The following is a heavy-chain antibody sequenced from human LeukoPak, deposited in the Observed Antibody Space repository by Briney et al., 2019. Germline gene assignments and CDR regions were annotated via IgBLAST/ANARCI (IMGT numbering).Heavy chain of an antibody. CDR1: GFSFSSYS. J-gene: IGHJ4*02. CDR2: ISSSSSYI. D-gene: IGHD5-24*01. CDR3: AREPVEMAPIGGG. V-gene: IGHV3-21*01. Sequence: GGSLRLSCAASGFSFSSYSMNWVRQAPGKGLEWVSSISSSSSYIYYADSMKGRFTTSRDNAKNSLYLQMNSLRAEDTAVYYCAREPVEMAPIGGGWGQGALVTVSS.